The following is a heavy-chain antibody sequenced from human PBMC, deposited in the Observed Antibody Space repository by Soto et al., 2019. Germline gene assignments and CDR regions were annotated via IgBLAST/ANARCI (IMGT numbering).Heavy chain of an antibody. CDR3: ARGGHLWSLYYFDY. Sequence: QVQLQQWGAGLLKPSETLSLTCAVYGGSFSGYYWSWIRQPPGKGLEWIGEINHSGSTNYNPSLKSRVTISVDTSKNQFSLKLSSVTAEDTAVYYCARGGHLWSLYYFDYWGQGTLVTVSS. J-gene: IGHJ4*02. D-gene: IGHD3-10*01. CDR1: GGSFSGYY. V-gene: IGHV4-34*01. CDR2: INHSGST.